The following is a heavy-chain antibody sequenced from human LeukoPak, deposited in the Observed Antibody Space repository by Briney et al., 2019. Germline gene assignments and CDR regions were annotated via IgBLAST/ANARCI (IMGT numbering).Heavy chain of an antibody. CDR3: ARDLGTRKSIAFAD. V-gene: IGHV3-21*01. D-gene: IGHD6-6*01. Sequence: PGGSLRLPCAASGFSFSSYRMNWVRQAPGKGLEWVASISSNNGYIYYADSVKGRFTISRDNGENSLHLQMNSLRAEDAAVYYCARDLGTRKSIAFADWGQGTLVTVSS. J-gene: IGHJ4*02. CDR2: ISSNNGYI. CDR1: GFSFSSYR.